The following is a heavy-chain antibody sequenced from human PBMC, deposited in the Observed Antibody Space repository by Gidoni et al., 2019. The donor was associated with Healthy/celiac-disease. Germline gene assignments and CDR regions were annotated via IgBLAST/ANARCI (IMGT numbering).Heavy chain of an antibody. J-gene: IGHJ6*02. Sequence: QVQLQQWGSGLLKPSEPLSLTCSVYGGSFSGYYWSWIRQPPGKGLEWIGEINHSGSTNYNPSLKSRVTISGDTSKNQFSLKLSSVTAADTAVYYCARGRGYGMDVWGQGTTVTVSS. CDR2: INHSGST. V-gene: IGHV4-34*01. CDR3: ARGRGYGMDV. CDR1: GGSFSGYY.